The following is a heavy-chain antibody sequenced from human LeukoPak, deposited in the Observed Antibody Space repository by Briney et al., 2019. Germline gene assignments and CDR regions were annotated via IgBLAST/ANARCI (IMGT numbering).Heavy chain of an antibody. CDR1: GGSISSSRHY. CDR3: ARGGRLFLPY. CDR2: IYYSGNT. V-gene: IGHV4-39*07. D-gene: IGHD3-22*01. J-gene: IGHJ4*02. Sequence: SETLSLTCTVSGGSISSSRHYWAWIRQSPGKGLEWIGCIYYSGNTNYNPSLKSRVTISVDTSKNQFSLKLSSVTAADTAVYYCARGGRLFLPYWGQGTLVTVSS.